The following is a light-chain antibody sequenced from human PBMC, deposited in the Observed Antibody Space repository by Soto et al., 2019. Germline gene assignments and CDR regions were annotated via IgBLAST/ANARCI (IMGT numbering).Light chain of an antibody. V-gene: IGLV1-36*01. CDR2: YDD. CDR3: AAWDDSLNGWV. J-gene: IGLJ3*02. CDR1: SSNIGTNG. Sequence: QSVLTQPPSASEAPRQRVTISCSGSSSNIGTNGVNWYQQLPGKAPKLLIYYDDLLPSGVSDRFSGSKSGTSASLVISGLQSEDEADYYCAAWDDSLNGWVFGGGTKLTVL.